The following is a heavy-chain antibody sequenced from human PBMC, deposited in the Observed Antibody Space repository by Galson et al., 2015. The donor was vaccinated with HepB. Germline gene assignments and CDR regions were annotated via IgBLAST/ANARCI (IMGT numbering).Heavy chain of an antibody. V-gene: IGHV1-69*04. J-gene: IGHJ6*01. Sequence: SVKVSCKASGGTFSSYAINWVRQTPGQGLEWMGRIIPILGMANYAQKFKGRVTIVADKSTDTAYVELNSLRAEDTAVYYCARDRNYHYTSGPYGGYYGMDVLVQGTTVTVSS. CDR2: IIPILGMA. CDR1: GGTFSSYA. D-gene: IGHD3-16*02. CDR3: ARDRNYHYTSGPYGGYYGMDV.